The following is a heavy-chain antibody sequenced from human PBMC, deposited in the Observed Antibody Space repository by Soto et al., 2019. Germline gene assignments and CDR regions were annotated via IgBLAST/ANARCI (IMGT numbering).Heavy chain of an antibody. CDR1: GYTFTSYG. D-gene: IGHD1-20*01. V-gene: IGHV1-18*01. CDR3: ARDNPHPHNGPFDY. Sequence: VASVKVSCKASGYTFTSYGISWVRQAPGQRLVWMGWISAYNCNPNYAQKLQGRVTMTTDTSTSTAYMELRSLRSDDTAVYYCARDNPHPHNGPFDYWGQGTLVTVSS. CDR2: ISAYNCNP. J-gene: IGHJ4*02.